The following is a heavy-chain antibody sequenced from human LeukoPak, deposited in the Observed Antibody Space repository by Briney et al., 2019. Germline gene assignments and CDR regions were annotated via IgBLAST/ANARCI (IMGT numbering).Heavy chain of an antibody. CDR2: ISWNSGSI. D-gene: IGHD6-19*01. CDR3: AKAPVRYSSGWTGDY. Sequence: GRSLRLSCAASGFTFDDYAMHWVRQAPGKGLEWVSGISWNSGSIGYADSVKGRFTISRDNAKNSLYLQMNSLRAEDTALYYCAKAPVRYSSGWTGDYWGQGTLVTVSS. V-gene: IGHV3-9*01. CDR1: GFTFDDYA. J-gene: IGHJ4*02.